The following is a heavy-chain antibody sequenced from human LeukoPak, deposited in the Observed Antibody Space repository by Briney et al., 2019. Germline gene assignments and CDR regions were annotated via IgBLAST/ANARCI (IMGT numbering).Heavy chain of an antibody. J-gene: IGHJ6*02. Sequence: GGSLRLSCAASGFTFSNYGMHWVRQAPGKGLEWVAVIWYDGSNKYYADSVKGRFTISRDNSKNTLYLQMNSLRAEDTAVYYCAGHSSSWYQSDYYYYYGMDVWGQGTTVTVSS. CDR3: AGHSSSWYQSDYYYYYGMDV. CDR1: GFTFSNYG. CDR2: IWYDGSNK. V-gene: IGHV3-33*01. D-gene: IGHD6-13*01.